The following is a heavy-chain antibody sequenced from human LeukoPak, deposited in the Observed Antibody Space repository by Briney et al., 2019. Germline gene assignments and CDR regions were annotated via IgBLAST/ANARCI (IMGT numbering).Heavy chain of an antibody. Sequence: GGSLRLSCAASGFTLSSYSMNWVRQAPGKGLEWVSSISSSSSYIYYADSVKGRFTISRDNAKNSLYLQMNSLRAEDTAVYYCARGDVALDAFDIWGQGTMVTVSS. CDR2: ISSSSSYI. CDR1: GFTLSSYS. V-gene: IGHV3-21*01. CDR3: ARGDVALDAFDI. D-gene: IGHD5-12*01. J-gene: IGHJ3*02.